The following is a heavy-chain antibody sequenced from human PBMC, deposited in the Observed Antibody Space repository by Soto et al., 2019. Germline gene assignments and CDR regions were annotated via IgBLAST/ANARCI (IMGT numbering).Heavy chain of an antibody. Sequence: GGSLRLSCIGSGFTLRSFWMHWVRQGAGKGLTWVARVNPDGSRTTYADSVKGRFTISRHNAENTLFLEMSSLRVEDTGVDHCGGNTYHELDVWGQGTMVTVSS. CDR2: VNPDGSRT. CDR1: GFTLRSFW. V-gene: IGHV3-74*01. J-gene: IGHJ6*02. CDR3: GGNTYHELDV. D-gene: IGHD2-21*01.